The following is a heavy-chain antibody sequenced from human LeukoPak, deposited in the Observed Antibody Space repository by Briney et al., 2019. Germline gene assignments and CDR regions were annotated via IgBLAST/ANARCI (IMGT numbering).Heavy chain of an antibody. CDR3: ARVNKVRGVIGSFWFDP. CDR1: GYSISSGYY. Sequence: SETLSLTCSVSGYSISSGYYWSWIRQPPGKGLEWIGSMFHSGSTYYNPSLKSRVTISVDTSKNQFSLKLSSVTAADTAVYYCARVNKVRGVIGSFWFDPWGQGTLVTVSS. CDR2: MFHSGST. J-gene: IGHJ5*02. V-gene: IGHV4-38-2*02. D-gene: IGHD3-10*01.